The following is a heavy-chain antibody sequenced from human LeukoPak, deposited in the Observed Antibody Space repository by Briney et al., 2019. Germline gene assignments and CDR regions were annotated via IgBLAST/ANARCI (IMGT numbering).Heavy chain of an antibody. D-gene: IGHD3/OR15-3a*01. Sequence: ASVTVSFTASGYTFTVYYVHWVRQAPGQGLEWMGWINPNSGGTNYAQKFQGRVTMTRDTSISTAYMELSRLRSDDTAVYYCARDMIFGVVIRYHFDYWGQGTLVTVSS. V-gene: IGHV1-2*02. CDR3: ARDMIFGVVIRYHFDY. CDR2: INPNSGGT. CDR1: GYTFTVYY. J-gene: IGHJ4*02.